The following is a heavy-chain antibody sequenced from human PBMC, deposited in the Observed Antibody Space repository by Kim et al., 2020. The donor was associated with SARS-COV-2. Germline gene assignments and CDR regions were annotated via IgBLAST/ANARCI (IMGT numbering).Heavy chain of an antibody. D-gene: IGHD4-17*01. J-gene: IGHJ4*02. V-gene: IGHV4-61*02. Sequence: NYSPSLKSRVTVSVDASQNQFPLQESSVTAADTAVYYCARDSYGDYVLDYGGQGTLVTVSS. CDR3: ARDSYGDYVLDY.